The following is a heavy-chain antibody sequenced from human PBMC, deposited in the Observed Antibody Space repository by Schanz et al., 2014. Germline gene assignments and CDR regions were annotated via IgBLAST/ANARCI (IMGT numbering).Heavy chain of an antibody. CDR2: ISFSGNTI. CDR1: GLIFSTYT. J-gene: IGHJ4*02. V-gene: IGHV3-48*01. CDR3: SKYVGGYGYGFVEY. Sequence: EVQLVESGGGLVRPGGSLRLSCTTSGLIFSTYTLNWVRQAPGKGLEWISYISFSGNTIYYADSVKGRFTISRDNAKNSVFLQMNRLTAETTAVYYGSKYVGGYGYGFVEYWGQGILVTVSS. D-gene: IGHD5-18*01.